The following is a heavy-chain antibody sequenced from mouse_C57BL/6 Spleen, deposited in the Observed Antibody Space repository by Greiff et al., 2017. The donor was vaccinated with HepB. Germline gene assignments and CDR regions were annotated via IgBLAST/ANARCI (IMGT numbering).Heavy chain of an antibody. CDR2: ISYDGSN. J-gene: IGHJ4*01. Sequence: EVQLVESGPGLVKPSQSLSLTCSVTGYSITSGYYWNWIRQFPGNKLEWMGYISYDGSNNYNPSLKNRISITRDTSKNQFFLKLNSVTTEDTATYYCARGDFLSAMDYWGQGTSVTVSS. CDR1: GYSITSGYY. D-gene: IGHD3-3*01. CDR3: ARGDFLSAMDY. V-gene: IGHV3-6*01.